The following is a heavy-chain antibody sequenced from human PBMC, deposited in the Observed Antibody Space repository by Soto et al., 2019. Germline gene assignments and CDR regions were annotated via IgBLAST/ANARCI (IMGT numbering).Heavy chain of an antibody. CDR3: ARGYVGSWAHFDS. CDR1: GFTFGNYA. Sequence: EVQLLESGGALTQPGGSLRLSCSASGFTFGNYAMNWVRQAPGKGLEWVSSISDSSSKTYYADSVKGRFTISRDNSKNRLLLQLNTMRADDTAVYFCARGYVGSWAHFDSWGQGTQVIVSS. J-gene: IGHJ4*02. CDR2: ISDSSSKT. V-gene: IGHV3-23*01. D-gene: IGHD2-15*01.